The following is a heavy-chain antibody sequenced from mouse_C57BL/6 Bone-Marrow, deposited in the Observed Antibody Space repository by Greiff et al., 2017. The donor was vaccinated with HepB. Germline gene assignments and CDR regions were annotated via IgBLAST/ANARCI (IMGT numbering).Heavy chain of an antibody. V-gene: IGHV1-50*01. J-gene: IGHJ1*03. Sequence: QVQLQQPGAELVKPGASVKLSCKASGYTFTSYWMQWVKQRPGQGLEWIGEIDPSDSYTNYNQNFKGKATLTVDTSSSTAYMQLSSLTSEDSAVYYCAKERNWDHWYFDVWGTGTTVTVSS. CDR3: AKERNWDHWYFDV. D-gene: IGHD4-1*01. CDR2: IDPSDSYT. CDR1: GYTFTSYW.